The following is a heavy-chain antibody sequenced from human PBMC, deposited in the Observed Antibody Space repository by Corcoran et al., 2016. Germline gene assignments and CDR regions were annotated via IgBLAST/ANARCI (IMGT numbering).Heavy chain of an antibody. CDR3: TSRITGTPKYYYYYGMDV. CDR2: IRSKVNSYAT. J-gene: IGHJ6*02. D-gene: IGHD1-20*01. V-gene: IGHV3-73*02. Sequence: EVQLVESGGGLVQPGGSLKLSCAASGFTFSGYAMHWVRQASGKGLEWVGRIRSKVNSYATAYAALVKGRFTISRADSKNTAYLQMNSLQTEDTAVYYCTSRITGTPKYYYYYGMDVWGQGTTVTVSS. CDR1: GFTFSGYA.